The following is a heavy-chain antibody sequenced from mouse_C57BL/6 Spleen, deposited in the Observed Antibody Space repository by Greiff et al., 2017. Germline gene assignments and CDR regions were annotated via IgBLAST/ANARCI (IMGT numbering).Heavy chain of an antibody. V-gene: IGHV1-39*01. CDR3: ASHRPTPGAMDY. Sequence: VQLQQSGPELVKPGASVKLSCKASGYSFTDYNMNWVKQSNGQSLEWIGVINPNYGTTNYNQKFKGKATLTVDQSSSTAYMQLNSLTSEDSAVYYCASHRPTPGAMDYWGQGTSVTVSS. CDR2: INPNYGTT. D-gene: IGHD1-1*01. CDR1: GYSFTDYN. J-gene: IGHJ4*01.